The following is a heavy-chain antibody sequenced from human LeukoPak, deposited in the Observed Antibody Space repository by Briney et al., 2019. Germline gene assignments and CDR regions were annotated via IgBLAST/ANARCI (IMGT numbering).Heavy chain of an antibody. CDR3: ARLGGIAAASPLNWFDP. V-gene: IGHV4-38-2*02. CDR2: IYHSGST. J-gene: IGHJ5*02. CDR1: GYSISSGYY. D-gene: IGHD6-13*01. Sequence: PSETLSLTCTVSGYSISSGYYWGWIRQPPRKGLEWIVSIYHSGSTYYNPSLKSRVTISVDTSKNQFSLKLSSVTAADTAVYYCARLGGIAAASPLNWFDPWGQGTLVTVSS.